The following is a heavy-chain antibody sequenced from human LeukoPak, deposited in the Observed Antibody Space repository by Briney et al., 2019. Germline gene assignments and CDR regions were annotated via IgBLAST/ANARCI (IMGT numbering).Heavy chain of an antibody. Sequence: ASVKVSCKASGYTFTSYAISWVRQAPGQGLEWMGGIIPIFGTANYAQKFQGRVTITADKSTSTAYMELSSLRSEDTAVYYCASLGYYYGSGSDDYWGQGTLVTVSS. D-gene: IGHD3-10*01. CDR1: GYTFTSYA. CDR2: IIPIFGTA. V-gene: IGHV1-69*06. J-gene: IGHJ4*02. CDR3: ASLGYYYGSGSDDY.